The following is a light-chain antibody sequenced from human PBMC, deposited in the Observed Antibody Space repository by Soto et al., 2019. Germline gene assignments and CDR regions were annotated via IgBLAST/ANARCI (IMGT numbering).Light chain of an antibody. CDR1: SSDVGSYNL. Sequence: QSVLTQPASVSGSPGQPITISCTGTSSDVGSYNLVSWYQQHPGKAPKLMIYEVTKWPSGVSNRFSGSKSGNTASLTISGLQAEDYSDYYCSSYAGSLTCYVSGTGTKVTVL. J-gene: IGLJ1*01. CDR2: EVT. CDR3: SSYAGSLTCYV. V-gene: IGLV2-23*02.